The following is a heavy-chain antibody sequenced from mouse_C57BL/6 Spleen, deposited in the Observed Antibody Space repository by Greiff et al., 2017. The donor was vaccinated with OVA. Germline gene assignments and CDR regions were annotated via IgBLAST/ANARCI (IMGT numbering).Heavy chain of an antibody. Sequence: QVQLQQPGAELVMPGASVKLSCKASGYTFTSYWMHWVKQRPGQGLEWIGEIDPSDSYTNYNQKFKGKSTLTVDKSSSTAYMQLSSLTSEDSAVYYCARGAYYSNPWFDYWGQGTTRTVSS. J-gene: IGHJ2*01. D-gene: IGHD2-5*01. CDR3: ARGAYYSNPWFDY. CDR1: GYTFTSYW. V-gene: IGHV1-69*01. CDR2: IDPSDSYT.